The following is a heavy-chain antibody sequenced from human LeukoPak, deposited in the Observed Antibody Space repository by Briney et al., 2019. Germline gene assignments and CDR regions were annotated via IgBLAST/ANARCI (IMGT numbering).Heavy chain of an antibody. Sequence: GGSLRLSCAASAASGFTFSNAWMSWVRQAPGKGLEWVGRIKSKTDGGTADYAAPVKGRFTISRDDSKHMFYLQMNSLKTEDTAVYYCTTDLWTPTENWFDPWGQGTLVTVSS. CDR2: IKSKTDGGTA. D-gene: IGHD4-17*01. V-gene: IGHV3-15*01. J-gene: IGHJ5*02. CDR3: TTDLWTPTENWFDP. CDR1: GFTFSNAW.